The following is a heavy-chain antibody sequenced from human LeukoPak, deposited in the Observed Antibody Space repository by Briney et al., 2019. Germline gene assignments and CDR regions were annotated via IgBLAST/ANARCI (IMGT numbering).Heavy chain of an antibody. Sequence: SETLSLTCTVSGGSISGSSFYWGWIRQPPGKGLECIGSIYTTGSTYYNPSLKSRVTISIDTSKNQFSLKLSSVTAADTAVYYCARDRSSYNSGSYGGVFDQWGQGARVTVSS. CDR2: IYTTGST. J-gene: IGHJ4*02. CDR1: GGSISGSSFY. D-gene: IGHD3-10*01. CDR3: ARDRSSYNSGSYGGVFDQ. V-gene: IGHV4-39*07.